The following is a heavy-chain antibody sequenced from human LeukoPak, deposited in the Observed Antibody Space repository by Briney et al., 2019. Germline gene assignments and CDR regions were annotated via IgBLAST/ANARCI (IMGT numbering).Heavy chain of an antibody. D-gene: IGHD4-17*01. V-gene: IGHV3-33*01. CDR3: ARVRYGELDV. CDR1: GFTFNNYA. Sequence: GGSLRLSCAASGFTFNNYAMHWVRQAPGKGLEWVTTIWYDGSNKYYGDSVKGRFTISRDNSKSTLYLQMNSLRAEDTAVYYCARVRYGELDVWGQGTTVTVSS. CDR2: IWYDGSNK. J-gene: IGHJ6*02.